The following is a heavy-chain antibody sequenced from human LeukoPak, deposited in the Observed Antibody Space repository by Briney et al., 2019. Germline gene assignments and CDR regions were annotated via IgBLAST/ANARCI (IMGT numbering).Heavy chain of an antibody. J-gene: IGHJ4*02. D-gene: IGHD1-7*01. Sequence: GGPLRLSCAASGFTFSSYAISWVRQAPGKGLEWVSAMSGSGGSTYYADSVKGRFPISRDNSKNTLYLQMNSLRAEDTAVYYCAKGNWNYPLDYWGQGTLVTVSS. CDR3: AKGNWNYPLDY. CDR1: GFTFSSYA. V-gene: IGHV3-23*01. CDR2: MSGSGGST.